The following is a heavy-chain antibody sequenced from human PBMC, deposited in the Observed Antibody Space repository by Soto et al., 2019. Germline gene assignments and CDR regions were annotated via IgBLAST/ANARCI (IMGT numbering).Heavy chain of an antibody. CDR1: GYSISSGSY. D-gene: IGHD3-22*01. V-gene: IGHV4-38-2*02. CDR2: IYHCGST. Sequence: LXLTVSFPGYSISSGSYWGWLRQPPGKGLEWIGSIYHCGSTYYNPSLNSRVTLSIDMTNNHVSLILNSVTAADTAVYYCARVGPWVPYYYDSSPYTFENWFDPWGQGTLVTVYS. J-gene: IGHJ5*02. CDR3: ARVGPWVPYYYDSSPYTFENWFDP.